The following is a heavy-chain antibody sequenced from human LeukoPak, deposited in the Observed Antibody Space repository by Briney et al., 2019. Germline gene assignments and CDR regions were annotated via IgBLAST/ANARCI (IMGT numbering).Heavy chain of an antibody. CDR1: GFTFSNYA. V-gene: IGHV3-23*01. CDR2: ISGVGGDK. Sequence: GGSLRLSCAASGFTFSNYALNWVRQAPGKGLEWVSAISGVGGDKHYADSVQGRFTISRDNSKNTLYLQMNSLRVADTAVYYCAKGVTVVRGVRGLYGLDVWGQGTTVTVSS. CDR3: AKGVTVVRGVRGLYGLDV. J-gene: IGHJ6*02. D-gene: IGHD3-10*01.